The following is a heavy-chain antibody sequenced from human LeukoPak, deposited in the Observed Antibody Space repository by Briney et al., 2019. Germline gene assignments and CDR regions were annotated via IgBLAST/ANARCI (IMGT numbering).Heavy chain of an antibody. V-gene: IGHV3-23*01. Sequence: QAGGSLRLSCAASGFTFGDYAMSWVRQSPGKGLVWVSSLTGSGSHTYYADSVKGRFTISRDSSKNTVYLQMNSLRVEDTAVYYCAKDRSYGGNSYDYWGQGTLVTVSS. CDR2: LTGSGSHT. CDR3: AKDRSYGGNSYDY. D-gene: IGHD4-23*01. J-gene: IGHJ4*02. CDR1: GFTFGDYA.